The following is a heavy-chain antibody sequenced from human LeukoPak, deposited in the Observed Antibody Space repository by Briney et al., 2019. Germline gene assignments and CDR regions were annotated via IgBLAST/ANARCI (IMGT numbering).Heavy chain of an antibody. CDR1: RGTFIRYA. Sequence: SVKVSCKPSRGTFIRYAISWVRQAPGQGLEWMGGLIPIFGTANYAQKFQGRVTSPEDESTSTAYMELSSLKSEDTAVYYCARESYDYYDSRGYYSNDAFDIWGRGTMVTVLS. CDR3: ARESYDYYDSRGYYSNDAFDI. V-gene: IGHV1-69*01. J-gene: IGHJ3*02. D-gene: IGHD3-22*01. CDR2: LIPIFGTA.